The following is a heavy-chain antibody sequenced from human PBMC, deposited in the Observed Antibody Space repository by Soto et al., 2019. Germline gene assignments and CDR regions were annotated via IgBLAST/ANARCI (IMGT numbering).Heavy chain of an antibody. V-gene: IGHV4-30-2*01. Sequence: QLQLQESGSGLVKPSQTLSLTCAVSGGSISSGGYSWSWIRQPPGKGLEWIGYIYHSGSTYYNPSLKSRVTISVDRSKNQFSLKLSSVTAADTAVYYSARGVTTVTTIDYWGQGTLVTVSS. CDR3: ARGVTTVTTIDY. CDR1: GGSISSGGYS. J-gene: IGHJ4*02. CDR2: IYHSGST. D-gene: IGHD4-17*01.